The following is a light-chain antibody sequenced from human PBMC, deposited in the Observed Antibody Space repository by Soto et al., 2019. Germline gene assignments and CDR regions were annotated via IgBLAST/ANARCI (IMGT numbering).Light chain of an antibody. V-gene: IGKV3-15*01. J-gene: IGKJ1*01. CDR1: QSLTRD. Sequence: EIVMTQSPATLSMSPGERATLSCRASQSLTRDLAWYQQKPGQSPRLLIFGASIRAIGIPARFSGSGSGTEFTLTIGSLQSEDCALYYCQQYNNWPGTFGQGTKVEI. CDR3: QQYNNWPGT. CDR2: GAS.